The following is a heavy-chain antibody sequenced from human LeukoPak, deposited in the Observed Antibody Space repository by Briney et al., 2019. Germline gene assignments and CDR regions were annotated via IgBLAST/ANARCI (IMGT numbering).Heavy chain of an antibody. J-gene: IGHJ5*02. CDR3: ARVAEVVVAATPSEDMANFFDP. D-gene: IGHD2-15*01. CDR1: GGSISSGDYY. V-gene: IGHV4-30-4*08. CDR2: IYYSGIT. Sequence: SQTLSLTCTVSGGSISSGDYYWSWIRQPPGKGLEWFGYIYYSGITYYNPSLKSRVTISVDASKNQFSLMLSSVAAADTAVYYCARVAEVVVAATPSEDMANFFDPGGGRTVVSVS.